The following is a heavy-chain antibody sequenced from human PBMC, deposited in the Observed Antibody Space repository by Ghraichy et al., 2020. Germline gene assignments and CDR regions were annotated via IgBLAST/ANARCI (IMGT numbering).Heavy chain of an antibody. V-gene: IGHV3-23*01. CDR2: ISGSGVST. CDR1: GFTFTTYA. D-gene: IGHD1-14*01. J-gene: IGHJ3*01. CDR3: AKCRRSARNADSFDV. Sequence: GGSLRLSCAASGFTFTTYAMTWVRQAPGKGLEWVSLISGSGVSTYYADSVKGRFTISRDNSKNTVFLQMNSLRVEDTAIYYCAKCRRSARNADSFDVWGHGTMVTVSS.